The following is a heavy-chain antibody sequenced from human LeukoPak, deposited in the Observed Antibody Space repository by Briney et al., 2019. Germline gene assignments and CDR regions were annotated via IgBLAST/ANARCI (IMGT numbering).Heavy chain of an antibody. D-gene: IGHD6-19*01. CDR2: IWHDGSNK. CDR1: GFTFSSYG. V-gene: IGHV3-33*01. CDR3: VRDDGLAGTPFDY. J-gene: IGHJ4*02. Sequence: GGSLRLSCAASGFTFSSYGMHWVRQAPGTGLQWVAFIWHDGSNKEYADSVKGRFTISRDNSKSTLYLQMNSLRAEDSAVYNCVRDDGLAGTPFDYWGQGTLVTVSS.